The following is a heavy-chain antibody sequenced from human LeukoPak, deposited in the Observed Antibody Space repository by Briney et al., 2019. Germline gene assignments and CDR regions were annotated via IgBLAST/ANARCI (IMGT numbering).Heavy chain of an antibody. V-gene: IGHV1-24*01. CDR2: FDPENDER. J-gene: IGHJ4*02. D-gene: IGHD4-11*01. Sequence: GASVKVSCKVFGHTLSELTMHWVRQAPGKGLEWMGGFDPENDERMYAGKFRGRVTMTEDISTDTAYMELSSLRSEDTAVYFCATEMTSVVPDYWGQGTPVTASS. CDR3: ATEMTSVVPDY. CDR1: GHTLSELT.